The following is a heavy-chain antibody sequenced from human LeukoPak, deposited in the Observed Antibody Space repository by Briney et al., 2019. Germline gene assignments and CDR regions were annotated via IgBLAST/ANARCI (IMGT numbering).Heavy chain of an antibody. CDR3: ARDGSSGWYGAIDY. J-gene: IGHJ4*02. CDR1: GGSISGYY. CDR2: IYYSGST. V-gene: IGHV4-59*12. Sequence: SETLSLTCTVSGGSISGYYWSWIRQPPGKGLEWIGYIYYSGSTNYNPSLKSRVTISVDKSKTQFSLKLTSVTAADTAVYYCARDGSSGWYGAIDYWGQGTLVTVSS. D-gene: IGHD6-19*01.